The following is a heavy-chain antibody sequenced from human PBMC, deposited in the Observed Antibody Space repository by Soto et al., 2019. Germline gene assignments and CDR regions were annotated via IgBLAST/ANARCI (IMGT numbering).Heavy chain of an antibody. CDR2: ISGSGGST. CDR3: AKIAESVAGTVYGY. V-gene: IGHV3-23*01. CDR1: GFTFSSYA. Sequence: PGGSLRLSCAASGFTFSSYAMGWVRQAPGKGLEWASGISGSGGSTYYADSVKGRFTISRDNSKNTLFLQMNSLRAEDTAVYYCAKIAESVAGTVYGYWGQGTLVTVS. J-gene: IGHJ4*02. D-gene: IGHD6-19*01.